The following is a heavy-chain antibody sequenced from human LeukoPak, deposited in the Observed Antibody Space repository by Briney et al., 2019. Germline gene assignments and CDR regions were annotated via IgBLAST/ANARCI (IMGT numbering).Heavy chain of an antibody. D-gene: IGHD1-26*01. CDR2: IYYSGTT. V-gene: IGHV4-59*01. CDR1: GGSISNYY. Sequence: SSETLSLTCTVSGGSISNYYWSWIRQPPWKGLEWIGYIYYSGTTNYSPSLKSRVTISVDTSKNQFSLKLSSVTAADTAVYYCARDRSGSSPDVWGQGTTVTVSS. J-gene: IGHJ6*02. CDR3: ARDRSGSSPDV.